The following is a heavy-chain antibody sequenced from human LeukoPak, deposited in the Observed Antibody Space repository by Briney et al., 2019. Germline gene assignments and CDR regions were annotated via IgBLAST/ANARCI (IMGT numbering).Heavy chain of an antibody. CDR1: GFTLGSYR. Sequence: PGGSLRLSRAASGFTLGSYRMSCVRQDPGKGLEWASSIIGSSSYIYYADSVKGRFTISRDNAKNSLYLQMDSLRAEDTAVYYCARETYYYDSTRFPEPFDYWGQGTLVTVSS. D-gene: IGHD3-22*01. J-gene: IGHJ4*02. CDR2: IIGSSSYI. CDR3: ARETYYYDSTRFPEPFDY. V-gene: IGHV3-21*01.